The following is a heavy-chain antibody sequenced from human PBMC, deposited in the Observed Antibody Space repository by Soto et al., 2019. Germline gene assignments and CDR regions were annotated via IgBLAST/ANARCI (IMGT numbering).Heavy chain of an antibody. J-gene: IGHJ4*02. Sequence: GGSLRLSCAASGFTFSSYAMHWVRQAPGKGLVWVSRIKSDGSSTSYADSVKGRFTISRDNAKNTLYLQMNSLRAEDTAVYYCAREACSGGNCFYFGPDYWGQGTLVTVSS. V-gene: IGHV3-74*01. CDR3: AREACSGGNCFYFGPDY. D-gene: IGHD2-15*01. CDR1: GFTFSSYA. CDR2: IKSDGSST.